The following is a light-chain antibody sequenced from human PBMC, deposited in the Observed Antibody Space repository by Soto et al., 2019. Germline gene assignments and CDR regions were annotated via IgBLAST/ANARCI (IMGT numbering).Light chain of an antibody. J-gene: IGKJ1*01. CDR1: QSVSSSY. CDR2: GAS. V-gene: IGKV3-20*01. CDR3: QQYDSSPRT. Sequence: EIVLTQSPGTLSLSPGERATLSCRASQSVSSSYLAWYQQKPGQAPRLLIYGASYRATGIPARFSGSVSGTDFTLTINRLEPEDFAVYYCQQYDSSPRTFGQGTKVDIK.